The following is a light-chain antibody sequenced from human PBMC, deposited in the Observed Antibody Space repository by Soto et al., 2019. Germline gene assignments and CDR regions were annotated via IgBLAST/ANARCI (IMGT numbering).Light chain of an antibody. Sequence: IVLTQSPGTLSLSPGERATLSCRASQSLGGYLAWYQQKPGQAPRLLIYDVGDRATGVPARFSGSGSGTDFTLTISSLEPEDFAVYYCQQTLTFGGGTKVEIK. CDR3: QQTLT. CDR1: QSLGGY. J-gene: IGKJ4*01. V-gene: IGKV3-11*01. CDR2: DVG.